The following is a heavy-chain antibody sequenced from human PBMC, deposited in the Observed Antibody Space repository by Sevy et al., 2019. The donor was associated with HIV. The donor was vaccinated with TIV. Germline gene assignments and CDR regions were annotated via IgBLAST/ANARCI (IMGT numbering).Heavy chain of an antibody. CDR1: GFSFSGSG. J-gene: IGHJ4*02. V-gene: IGHV3-73*01. Sequence: GESLKISCAASGFSFSGSGMHWVRQASGKGLEWVGRIRSQANSYATAYAASVKGRFTISRDDSKNTAYLQMNSLKTEDTAVYYCTSFKEDTAVFAPGVWGQGTLVTVSS. D-gene: IGHD5-18*01. CDR2: IRSQANSYAT. CDR3: TSFKEDTAVFAPGV.